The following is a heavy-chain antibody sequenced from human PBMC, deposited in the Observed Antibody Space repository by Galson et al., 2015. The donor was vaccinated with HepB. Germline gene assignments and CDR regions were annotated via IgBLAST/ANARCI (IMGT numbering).Heavy chain of an antibody. CDR3: ARGDYDILTGYYVASFDV. V-gene: IGHV1-3*01. Sequence: SVKVSCKGSGYSFNSYALHWVRQAPGQRLEWVGWIKAGNGNTRSSQKFQGRVTITSDTSASTVYMELSSLRPEDTAIYYCARGDYDILTGYYVASFDVWGQGTMVTVSS. CDR2: IKAGNGNT. J-gene: IGHJ3*01. D-gene: IGHD3-9*01. CDR1: GYSFNSYA.